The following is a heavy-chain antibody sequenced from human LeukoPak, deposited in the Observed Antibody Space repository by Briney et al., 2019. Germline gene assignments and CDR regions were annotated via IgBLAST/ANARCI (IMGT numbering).Heavy chain of an antibody. CDR3: AKVVAYGDYVPIDY. D-gene: IGHD4-17*01. J-gene: IGHJ4*02. CDR2: ISGSGGST. CDR1: GFTFSSYA. Sequence: QPGRSLRLSCAASGFTFSSYAMSWVRQAPGKGLEWVSAISGSGGSTYYADSVKGRFTISRDNSKNTLYLQMNSLRAEDTAVYYCAKVVAYGDYVPIDYWGQGTLVTVSS. V-gene: IGHV3-23*01.